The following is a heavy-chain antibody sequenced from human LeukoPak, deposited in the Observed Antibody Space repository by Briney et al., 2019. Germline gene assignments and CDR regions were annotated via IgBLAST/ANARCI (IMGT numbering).Heavy chain of an antibody. D-gene: IGHD1-26*01. CDR3: VKAVGIASLIVDVLHV. CDR2: ITWSSRNV. Sequence: GGSLRLSCEVSGLAFNVYAKHGAPEGPGGGGVGGSGITWSSRNVLYTHPVKGRYTICKDNAKNSLHLQMNTLRPQATPLYYCVKAVGIASLIVDVLHVWGQGRMLTVSS. J-gene: IGHJ3*01. CDR1: GLAFNVYA. V-gene: IGHV3-9*01.